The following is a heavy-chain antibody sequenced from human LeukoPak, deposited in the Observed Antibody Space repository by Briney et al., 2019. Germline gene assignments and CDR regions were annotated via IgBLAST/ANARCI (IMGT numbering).Heavy chain of an antibody. CDR2: IIPIFGTA. CDR1: GGTFSSYA. D-gene: IGHD3-22*01. V-gene: IGHV1-69*13. CDR3: ARHEEGHYYDSTPPNFDY. Sequence: SVKVSCKASGGTFSSYAISWVRQAPGQGLEWMGGIIPIFGTANYAQKFQGRVTITADESTSTAYMELSSLRSEDTAVYYCARHEEGHYYDSTPPNFDYWGQGTLVTVSS. J-gene: IGHJ4*02.